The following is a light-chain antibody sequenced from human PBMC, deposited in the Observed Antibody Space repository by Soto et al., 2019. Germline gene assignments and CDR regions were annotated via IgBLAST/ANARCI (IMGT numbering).Light chain of an antibody. Sequence: QSVLTQPASVSGSPGQSINISCTGTSSDVGGYNYVSWYQQHPGKAPKLMIYEVSNRPSGVSNRFSGSKSGNTASLTISGLQAEDEADYYCSSYTSSSVVFGGGTKVTVL. V-gene: IGLV2-14*01. CDR2: EVS. J-gene: IGLJ2*01. CDR1: SSDVGGYNY. CDR3: SSYTSSSVV.